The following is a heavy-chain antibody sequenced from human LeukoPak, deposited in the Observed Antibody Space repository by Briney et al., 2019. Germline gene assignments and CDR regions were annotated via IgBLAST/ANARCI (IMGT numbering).Heavy chain of an antibody. CDR2: ISWDGGST. CDR1: GFTFDDYA. CDR3: AKDKGGYTYSSYYFDY. D-gene: IGHD5-18*01. Sequence: GGSLRLSCAASGFTFDDYAMHWVRQAPGKGLEWVSLISWDGGSTFYADSVKGRFTISRDNSKNSLYLQMNSLRGEDTVLYYCAKDKGGYTYSSYYFDYWGQGTLVTVSS. J-gene: IGHJ4*02. V-gene: IGHV3-43D*03.